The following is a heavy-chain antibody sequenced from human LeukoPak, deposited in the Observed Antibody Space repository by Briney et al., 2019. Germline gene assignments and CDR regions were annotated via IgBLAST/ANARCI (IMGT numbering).Heavy chain of an antibody. CDR1: GGSFSGYY. CDR2: INHNGST. CDR3: ARVKYSGSYYYYYYGMDV. Sequence: SETLSLTCAVYGGSFSGYYWSWIRQPPGKGLEWIGEINHNGSTNYNPSLKSRVTISVDTSKNQFSLKLSSVTAADTAVCYCARVKYSGSYYYYYYGMDVWGQGTTVTVSS. V-gene: IGHV4-34*01. D-gene: IGHD1-26*01. J-gene: IGHJ6*02.